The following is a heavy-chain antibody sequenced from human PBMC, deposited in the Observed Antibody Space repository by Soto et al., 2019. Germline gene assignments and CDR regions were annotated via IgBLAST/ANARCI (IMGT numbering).Heavy chain of an antibody. CDR1: GFTFSSYA. D-gene: IGHD2-15*01. V-gene: IGHV3-23*01. Sequence: GGSLRLSCAASGFTFSSYAMSWVRQAPGKGLEWVSAISGSGGSTYYADSVKGRFTISRDNSKNTLYLQMNSLRAEDTAVYYCAKSYCSGGSCYEVPHDAFDIWGQGTMVTVSS. CDR3: AKSYCSGGSCYEVPHDAFDI. CDR2: ISGSGGST. J-gene: IGHJ3*02.